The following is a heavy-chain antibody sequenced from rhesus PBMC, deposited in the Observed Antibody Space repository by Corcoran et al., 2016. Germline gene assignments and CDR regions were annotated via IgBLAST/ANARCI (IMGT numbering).Heavy chain of an antibody. CDR3: ARRLWSDYGFDY. CDR1: GFTFGSYA. V-gene: IGHV1-198*02. J-gene: IGHJ4*01. CDR2: IIPLVGRT. Sequence: QVQLVQSRAEVKKPGASVKVSCKASGFTFGSYAISWVRQAPGQGLEWRGVIIPLVGRTNTAENVQGRVTITADTATSTAYMELSRLRSEDTAVYYCARRLWSDYGFDYWGQGVLVTVSS. D-gene: IGHD3-22*01.